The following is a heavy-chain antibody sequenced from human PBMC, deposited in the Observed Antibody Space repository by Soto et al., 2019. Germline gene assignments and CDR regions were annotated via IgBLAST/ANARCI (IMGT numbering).Heavy chain of an antibody. CDR2: ISGTGNTV. V-gene: IGHV3-11*01. J-gene: IGHJ4*02. CDR3: ARPADGYTVDY. Sequence: QVQLVESGGGLVKPAGSLRLSCAASGFTFSDYYMSWIRQAPGKGLEWVSHISGTGNTVYYADSVKGRFTISRDNAKNSLYRQMNSLRAEDTAVYYCARPADGYTVDYWGQGTLVTVSS. CDR1: GFTFSDYY. D-gene: IGHD5-12*01.